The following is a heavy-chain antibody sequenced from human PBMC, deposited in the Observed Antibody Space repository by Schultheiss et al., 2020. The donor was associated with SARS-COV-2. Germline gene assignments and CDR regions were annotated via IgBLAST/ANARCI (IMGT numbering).Heavy chain of an antibody. CDR1: GFTFSSYG. Sequence: GGSLRLSCAASGFTFSSYGMHWVRQAPGKGLEWVAVIWYDGSNKYYADSVKGRFTISRDNSKNTLYLQMNSLRAEDTAVYYCARVTDEQLWSIYYYYGMDVWGQGTTVTVSS. CDR2: IWYDGSNK. CDR3: ARVTDEQLWSIYYYYGMDV. V-gene: IGHV3-33*01. D-gene: IGHD5-18*01. J-gene: IGHJ6*02.